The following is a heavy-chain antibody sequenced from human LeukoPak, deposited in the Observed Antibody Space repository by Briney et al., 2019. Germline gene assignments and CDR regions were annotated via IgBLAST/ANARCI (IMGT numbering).Heavy chain of an antibody. Sequence: PSETLSLTCTVSGGSISSSRYQWGWIRQPPGKALEWIGTIYYSGNSYYNPSLKSRVTISGDTSKNQFSLTLTSVTAADTAVSYCARQDTFCASLPGYYLDYWGQGTLVTVSS. CDR3: ARQDTFCASLPGYYLDY. D-gene: IGHD3-9*01. V-gene: IGHV4-39*01. CDR1: GGSISSSRYQ. CDR2: IYYSGNS. J-gene: IGHJ4*02.